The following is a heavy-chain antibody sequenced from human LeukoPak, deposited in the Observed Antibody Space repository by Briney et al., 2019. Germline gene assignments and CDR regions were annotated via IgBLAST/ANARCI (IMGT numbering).Heavy chain of an antibody. CDR1: GFTFDDYA. V-gene: IGHV3-43*02. CDR3: AKDPGNYYDSSGYFAY. CDR2: ISGDGGGT. J-gene: IGHJ4*02. D-gene: IGHD3-22*01. Sequence: GGSLRLSCAAFGFTFDDYAMHWVRPAPGKGLEWVSLISGDGGGTYYADSVKGRFTISRDNSKNSLYLQMNSLRSEDAALYYCAKDPGNYYDSSGYFAYWGQGTLVTVSS.